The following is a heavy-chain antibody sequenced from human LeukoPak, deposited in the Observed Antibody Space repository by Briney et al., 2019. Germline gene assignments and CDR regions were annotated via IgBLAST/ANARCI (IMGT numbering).Heavy chain of an antibody. CDR2: INPNSGDT. D-gene: IGHD3-10*01. J-gene: IGHJ4*02. Sequence: ASVKVSCKASGYTLTAYYMHWVRQAPGQGLEWMGLINPNSGDTNYAQKFQGRVTMTRDTSISALYMEVGRLKSDDTAVYYCARAGHPHTPTDGGAYWGQGTLVTVSS. V-gene: IGHV1-2*02. CDR1: GYTLTAYY. CDR3: ARAGHPHTPTDGGAY.